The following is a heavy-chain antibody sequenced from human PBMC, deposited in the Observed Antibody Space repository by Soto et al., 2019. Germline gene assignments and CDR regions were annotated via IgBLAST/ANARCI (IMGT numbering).Heavy chain of an antibody. D-gene: IGHD6-6*01. J-gene: IGHJ4*02. CDR1: GFTFSSYD. V-gene: IGHV3-13*01. CDR3: ARGGAWGSSAAFDY. CDR2: IGTAGDT. Sequence: VGSLRLSCAASGFTFSSYDMHWVRQATGKGLEWVSAIGTAGDTYYPGSVKGRFTISRENAKNSLYLQMNSLRAGDTAVYYCARGGAWGSSAAFDYWGQGTLVTVSS.